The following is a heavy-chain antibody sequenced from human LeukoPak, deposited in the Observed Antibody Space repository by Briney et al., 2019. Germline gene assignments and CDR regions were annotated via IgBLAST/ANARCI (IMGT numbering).Heavy chain of an antibody. Sequence: ASVKVSCKASGYTFTGYYMHWVRQAPGQGLVWMGWINPNSGGTNYAQKFQGGVTMTRDTSTSTAYMELSRLRSDDTAVYYCARVASEATYYDILTGYDYYYYGMDVWGQGTTATVSS. D-gene: IGHD3-9*01. J-gene: IGHJ6*02. CDR1: GYTFTGYY. V-gene: IGHV1-2*02. CDR3: ARVASEATYYDILTGYDYYYYGMDV. CDR2: INPNSGGT.